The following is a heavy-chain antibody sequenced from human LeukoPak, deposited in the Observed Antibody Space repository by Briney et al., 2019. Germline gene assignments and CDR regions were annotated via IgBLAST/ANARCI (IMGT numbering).Heavy chain of an antibody. CDR1: GFTFSSYE. Sequence: GGSLRLSCAASGFTFSSYEMNWVGQAPGKGLGGVSYISSSGSTIYYADSVKGRFTISRDNAKNSLYLQMNSLRAEDTAVYYCARVGETTPAFDYWGQGTLVTVSS. V-gene: IGHV3-48*03. CDR2: ISSSGSTI. D-gene: IGHD1-7*01. CDR3: ARVGETTPAFDY. J-gene: IGHJ4*02.